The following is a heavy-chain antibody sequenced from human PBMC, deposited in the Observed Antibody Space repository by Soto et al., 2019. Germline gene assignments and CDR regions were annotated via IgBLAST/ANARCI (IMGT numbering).Heavy chain of an antibody. V-gene: IGHV1-2*02. CDR3: ARGGSGSYWAPGMC. J-gene: IGHJ4*02. CDR1: GYTFSAYY. CDR2: INPNSGDT. Sequence: ASVKVSCKSSGYTFSAYYMHWVRQAPGQGLQWMGWINPNSGDTDYTQKFQGRVAMTRDTSINTAYMELNSLTSDDTAVYYCARGGSGSYWAPGMCWGQGTLVTVSS. D-gene: IGHD3-10*01.